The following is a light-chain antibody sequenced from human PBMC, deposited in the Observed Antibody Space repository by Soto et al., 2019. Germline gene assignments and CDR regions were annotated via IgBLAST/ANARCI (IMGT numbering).Light chain of an antibody. Sequence: QSALTQPRSGSGSPGQSVAISCTGTSSDVGGYNYVSWYQQHPGKAPKLMIYDVNKRPSGVPDRFSGSKSGNTASLTISGLQAEDEADYYCCSYAGGPYVFGTGTKLTVL. CDR2: DVN. V-gene: IGLV2-11*01. CDR3: CSYAGGPYV. CDR1: SSDVGGYNY. J-gene: IGLJ1*01.